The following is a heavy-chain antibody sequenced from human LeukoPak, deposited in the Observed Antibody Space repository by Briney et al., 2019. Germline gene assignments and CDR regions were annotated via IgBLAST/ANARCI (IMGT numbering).Heavy chain of an antibody. CDR2: INHSGST. J-gene: IGHJ5*02. CDR3: ARVFRIAAAQNWFDP. CDR1: GGSFSGYY. Sequence: PSETLSLTCAVYGGSFSGYYWSWTRQPPGKGLEWIGEINHSGSTNYNPSLKSRVTISVDTSKNQFSLKLSSVTAADTAVYYCARVFRIAAAQNWFDPWGQGTLVTVSS. V-gene: IGHV4-34*01. D-gene: IGHD6-13*01.